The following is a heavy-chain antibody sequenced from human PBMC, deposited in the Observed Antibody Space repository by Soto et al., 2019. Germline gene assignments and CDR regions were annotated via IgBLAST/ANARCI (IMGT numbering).Heavy chain of an antibody. CDR3: ARSDLDAFDI. CDR1: GYSFTIYW. CDR2: IYPGDSDT. J-gene: IGHJ3*02. Sequence: GEALKISFNGSGYSFTIYWHGRVRQMPGEGRGWMGIIYPGDSDTRYCPSFQGQVTISADKSISTAYLQWSSLKASDTAMYYCARSDLDAFDIWGQGTMVTVSS. V-gene: IGHV5-51*01.